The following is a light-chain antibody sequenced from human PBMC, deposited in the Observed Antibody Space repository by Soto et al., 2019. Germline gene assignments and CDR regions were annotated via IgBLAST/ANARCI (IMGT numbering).Light chain of an antibody. J-gene: IGLJ2*01. V-gene: IGLV3-21*04. Sequence: SYELTQPPSVSVAPRKTARITCGGNNIGRKSVHWYQQKPGQAPVLVIYYDSDRPSGIPERLSGSNSGNWATLTSGRVEAGDEADYYCQVWDSSSDVVFGGGTKVTVL. CDR2: YDS. CDR1: NIGRKS. CDR3: QVWDSSSDVV.